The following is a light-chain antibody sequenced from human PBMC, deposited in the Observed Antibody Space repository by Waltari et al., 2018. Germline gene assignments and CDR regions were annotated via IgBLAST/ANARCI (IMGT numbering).Light chain of an antibody. V-gene: IGKV3-20*01. Sequence: EIVLTQSPGTLSLSPGESATLACRTSQSVTRALAWYQQKPGQAPRPLIYGASNRATGIPDRFSGSGSGTDFSLTISSLEPEDFAVYYCQHYLRLPVTFGQGTKVEVK. CDR2: GAS. J-gene: IGKJ1*01. CDR1: QSVTRA. CDR3: QHYLRLPVT.